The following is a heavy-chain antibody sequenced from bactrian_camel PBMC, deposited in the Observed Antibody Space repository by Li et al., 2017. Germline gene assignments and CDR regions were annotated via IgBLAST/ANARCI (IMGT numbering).Heavy chain of an antibody. D-gene: IGHD3*01. CDR1: GYTYSPYC. Sequence: VASGGGSAQAEGSLRLSCVVSGYTYSPYCMGWFRQSAGKERREVVTTIDTKGATTYTDSAKGRFTISSDNAEDTPTLYLQMSSLKVEDTAMYYCAAGWGYCDLQADFQAWGQGTQVTVS. V-gene: IGHV3S1*01. CDR2: IDTKGAT. CDR3: AAGWGYCDLQADFQA. J-gene: IGHJ6*01.